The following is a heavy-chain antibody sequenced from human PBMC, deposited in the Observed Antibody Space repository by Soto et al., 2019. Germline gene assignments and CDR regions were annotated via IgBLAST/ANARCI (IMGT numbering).Heavy chain of an antibody. Sequence: SETLSLTCTVSGGSISNYFLSWIRQPPGKGLEWIGYISYSGNTNYSPSLKSRVSMSVDTSKNQFSLNLNSVTAADTAVYYCARHADFSGNSRPRRGWFDPWGQGALVTVSS. D-gene: IGHD2-21*02. J-gene: IGHJ5*02. CDR1: GGSISNYF. CDR2: ISYSGNT. CDR3: ARHADFSGNSRPRRGWFDP. V-gene: IGHV4-59*08.